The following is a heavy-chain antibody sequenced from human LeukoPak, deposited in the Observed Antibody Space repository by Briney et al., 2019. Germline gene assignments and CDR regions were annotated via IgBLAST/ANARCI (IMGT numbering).Heavy chain of an antibody. CDR3: ARGSSYYDSSGQGWFDP. CDR2: IYYSGST. Sequence: PSETLSLTCTVSGGSISSGDYYWSWIRQPPGKGLEWIGYIYYSGSTYYSPSLKSRVTISVDTSKNQFSLKLSSVTAADTAVYYCARGSSYYDSSGQGWFDPWGQGTLVTVSS. V-gene: IGHV4-30-4*01. CDR1: GGSISSGDYY. D-gene: IGHD3-22*01. J-gene: IGHJ5*02.